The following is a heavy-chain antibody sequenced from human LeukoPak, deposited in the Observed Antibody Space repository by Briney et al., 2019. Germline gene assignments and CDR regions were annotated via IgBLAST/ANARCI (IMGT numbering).Heavy chain of an antibody. V-gene: IGHV4-59*01. CDR2: IYYSGST. Sequence: PSETLSLTCTVSGGSISSYYWSWIRQPPGKGLEWIGYIYYSGSTNYNPSLKSRVTISVDTSKNQFSLKLSSVTAADTAVYYCARALGYCSGGSCYYMDVWGKGTTVTVSS. CDR3: ARALGYCSGGSCYYMDV. J-gene: IGHJ6*03. D-gene: IGHD2-15*01. CDR1: GGSISSYY.